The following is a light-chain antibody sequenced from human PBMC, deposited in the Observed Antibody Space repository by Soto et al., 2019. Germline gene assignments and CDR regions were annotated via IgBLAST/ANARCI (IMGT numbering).Light chain of an antibody. J-gene: IGLJ1*01. Sequence: QSVLTQPASVSGSPGQSITISCTATSSDVAASNYFSWYQQHPGKAPKLMIYDISDRPPGVSDRFSGSKSGNTASLTISGLQAEDEADYYCSSCTTTTAGIVFGTGTKVTVL. V-gene: IGLV2-14*01. CDR3: SSCTTTTAGIV. CDR1: SSDVAASNY. CDR2: DIS.